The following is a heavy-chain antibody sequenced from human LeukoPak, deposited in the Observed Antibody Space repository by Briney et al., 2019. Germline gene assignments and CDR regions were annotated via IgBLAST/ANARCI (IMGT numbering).Heavy chain of an antibody. CDR1: GFTFSSSA. V-gene: IGHV3-23*01. J-gene: IGHJ4*02. Sequence: GGSLRLSCAASGFTFSSSAMSWVRQAPGKGLEWVSSISARGISTYYADSVKGRFTISRDNSKNTLYLQMNSLRGDDIGVYYCAKSFDFSNGHSPILTPFDSWGQGTLVTVSS. CDR2: ISARGIST. D-gene: IGHD3-3*01. CDR3: AKSFDFSNGHSPILTPFDS.